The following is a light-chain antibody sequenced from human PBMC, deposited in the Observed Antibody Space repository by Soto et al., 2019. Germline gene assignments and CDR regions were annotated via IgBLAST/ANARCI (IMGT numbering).Light chain of an antibody. Sequence: EIVMTQSPATLPVSPGERATLSCRASQSVNNNLAWYQQKPGQAPRLLIYGASARATGIPARFSGSGSGTEFTLTTSSLHSEYFAVYYCQQYNNWPLTFGGGTKVEI. CDR1: QSVNNN. V-gene: IGKV3-15*01. J-gene: IGKJ4*01. CDR2: GAS. CDR3: QQYNNWPLT.